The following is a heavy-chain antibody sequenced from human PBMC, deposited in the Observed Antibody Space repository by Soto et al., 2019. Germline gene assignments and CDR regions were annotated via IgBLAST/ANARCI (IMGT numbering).Heavy chain of an antibody. CDR2: INSDGSDT. V-gene: IGHV3-74*01. J-gene: IGHJ4*02. D-gene: IGHD3-3*01. CDR1: GFTFSTYW. CDR3: ARDLNPNDDFRRPYRGGFES. Sequence: EVQLVESGGGLVQPGGSLRLSCTASGFTFSTYWMHWVRQAPGKGLVWVSRINSDGSDTRYADSVKGRFTLSRDTAKRTWNLHMNTLRAEDTAVYYCARDLNPNDDFRRPYRGGFESWGQCTLVTVSS.